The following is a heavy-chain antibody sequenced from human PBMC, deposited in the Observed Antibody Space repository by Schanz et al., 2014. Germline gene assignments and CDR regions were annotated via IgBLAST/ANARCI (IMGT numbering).Heavy chain of an antibody. V-gene: IGHV4-39*01. CDR3: SRHGDNSGYRDGSYYFSYGVDV. Sequence: QLQLQESGPGLVKPSETLSLTCTVSGGSISSSSYYWGWIRQPPGKGLEWIGSIYYSGNTYYNPSPKGRVSLSVDTSKYPFSLGLASLTAADTALYYWSRHGDNSGYRDGSYYFSYGVDVWGRGTTVTVSS. CDR1: GGSISSSSYY. CDR2: IYYSGNT. D-gene: IGHD3-22*01. J-gene: IGHJ6*02.